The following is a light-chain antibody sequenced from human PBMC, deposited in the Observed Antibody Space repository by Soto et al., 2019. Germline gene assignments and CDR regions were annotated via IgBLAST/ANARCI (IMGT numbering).Light chain of an antibody. J-gene: IGKJ1*01. CDR3: QQYNNWPQT. Sequence: EILLTQSPGTLSLSPGERATLSCRASQSVSSSYLAWYQQKPGQAPRLLIYGASSRATGIPERFSGSGSGTEFTLTISSLQSEDFALYYCQQYNNWPQTFGQGTKVDIK. V-gene: IGKV3-20*01. CDR2: GAS. CDR1: QSVSSSY.